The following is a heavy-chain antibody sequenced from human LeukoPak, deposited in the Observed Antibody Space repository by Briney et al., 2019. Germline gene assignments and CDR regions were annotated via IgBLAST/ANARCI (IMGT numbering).Heavy chain of an antibody. CDR1: GYTFTSYY. Sequence: ASVKVSCKASGYTFTSYYMHWVRQAPGQGLEWMGIINPSGGSTSYAQKFQGRVTMTRDTSTSTVYMELSSLRSEDTAVYYCAREVIVVPPGARWKDIYYYYGMDVWGQGTTVTVSS. D-gene: IGHD2-2*01. CDR2: INPSGGST. V-gene: IGHV1-46*01. J-gene: IGHJ6*02. CDR3: AREVIVVPPGARWKDIYYYYGMDV.